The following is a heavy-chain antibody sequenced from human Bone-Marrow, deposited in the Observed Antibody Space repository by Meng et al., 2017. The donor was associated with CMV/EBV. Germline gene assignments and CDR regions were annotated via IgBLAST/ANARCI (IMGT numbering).Heavy chain of an antibody. D-gene: IGHD6-13*01. Sequence: TFPNYAISWVRQAPGKGLEWMGQIIPSLGTTNYAQTFQSRVTITADKSSTTAATTAHLELSSLTSDDTAVYFCARDMAASGATFDLWGQGTLVTVSS. V-gene: IGHV1-69*06. CDR2: IIPSLGTT. CDR3: ARDMAASGATFDL. CDR1: TFPNYA. J-gene: IGHJ4*02.